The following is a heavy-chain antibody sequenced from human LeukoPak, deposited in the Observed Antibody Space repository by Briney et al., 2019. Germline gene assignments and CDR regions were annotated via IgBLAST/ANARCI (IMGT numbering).Heavy chain of an antibody. CDR3: ARVVRRITMIVVVINRAFDI. Sequence: SETLSLTCAVYGGSFSGYYWIWIRQPPGKGLEWIGEINHSGSTNYNPSLKSRVTISVDTSKNQFSLKLSSVTAADTAVYYCARVVRRITMIVVVINRAFDIWGQGTMVTVSS. CDR1: GGSFSGYY. CDR2: INHSGST. V-gene: IGHV4-34*01. J-gene: IGHJ3*02. D-gene: IGHD3-22*01.